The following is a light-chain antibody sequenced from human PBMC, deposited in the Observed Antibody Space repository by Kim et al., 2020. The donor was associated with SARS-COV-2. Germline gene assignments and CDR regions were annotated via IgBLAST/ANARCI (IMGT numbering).Light chain of an antibody. CDR2: QDS. CDR1: KLGDKY. CDR3: QAWDSSSVV. V-gene: IGLV3-1*01. J-gene: IGLJ2*01. Sequence: VSPGQPASITCSGDKLGDKYACWYQQKPGQSPVLVIYQDSKRPSGIPERFSGSNSGNTATLTISGTQAMDEADYYCQAWDSSSVVFGGGTQLTVL.